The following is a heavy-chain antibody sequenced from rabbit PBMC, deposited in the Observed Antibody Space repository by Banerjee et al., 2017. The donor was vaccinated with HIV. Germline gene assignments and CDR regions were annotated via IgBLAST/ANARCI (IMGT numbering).Heavy chain of an antibody. CDR2: IYAGSSGST. J-gene: IGHJ4*01. D-gene: IGHD6-1*01. CDR1: GFSFSSSYY. CDR3: ARDGYAGYGYATPFNL. V-gene: IGHV1S40*01. Sequence: QSLEESGGDLVKPGASLTLTCTASGFSFSSSYYMCWVRQAPGKGLEWIACIYAGSSGSTYYASWAKGRFTISKTSSTTVTLQMTSLAAADTATYFCARDGYAGYGYATPFNLWGPGTLVTVS.